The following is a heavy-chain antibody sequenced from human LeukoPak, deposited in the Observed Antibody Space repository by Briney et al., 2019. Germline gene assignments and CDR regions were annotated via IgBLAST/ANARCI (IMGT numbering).Heavy chain of an antibody. V-gene: IGHV3-23*01. CDR2: TSGSGGST. CDR1: GFTFSSYA. D-gene: IGHD3-3*01. J-gene: IGHJ4*02. Sequence: GGSLRLSCAASGFTFSSYAMSWVRQAPGKGLEWVSATSGSGGSTYYADSVKGRFTISRDNSKNTLYLQMNSLRAEDTAVYYCAKSPTYYDFWSGRYYFDYWGQGTLVTVSS. CDR3: AKSPTYYDFWSGRYYFDY.